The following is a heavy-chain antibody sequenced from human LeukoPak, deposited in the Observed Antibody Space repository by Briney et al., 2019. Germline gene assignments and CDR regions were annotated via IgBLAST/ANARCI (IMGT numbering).Heavy chain of an antibody. CDR1: GFTFDDYA. CDR3: AKDFAAAGDWYFDL. D-gene: IGHD6-13*01. CDR2: ISWNSGSI. Sequence: GGSLRLSCAASGFTFDDYAMHWVRQAPVKGLEWVSGISWNSGSIGYADSVKGRFTISRDNAKNSLYLQMNSLRAEDTALYYCAKDFAAAGDWYFDLWGRGTLVTVSS. J-gene: IGHJ2*01. V-gene: IGHV3-9*01.